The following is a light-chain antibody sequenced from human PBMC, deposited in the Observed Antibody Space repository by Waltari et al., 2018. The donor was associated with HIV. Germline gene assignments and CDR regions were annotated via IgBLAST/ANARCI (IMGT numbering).Light chain of an antibody. CDR1: SSNIGRYF. Sequence: QSVLTQPPSASGTPGQRVAISCSGSSSNIGRYFVYWYQQLPGTAPKLLIFSNFQRPSGVPDRFSGSKSGTSASLAISGLRSEDEADYYCAAWDASLGGVVFGGGTTLTVL. CDR2: SNF. CDR3: AAWDASLGGVV. V-gene: IGLV1-47*02. J-gene: IGLJ2*01.